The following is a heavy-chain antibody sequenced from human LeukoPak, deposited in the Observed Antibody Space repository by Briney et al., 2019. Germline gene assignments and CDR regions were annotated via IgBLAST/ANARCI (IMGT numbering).Heavy chain of an antibody. D-gene: IGHD3-10*01. CDR2: ISYDGSNK. J-gene: IGHJ5*02. CDR1: GFTFSSYA. CDR3: AKDMSARLLGTCWFDP. V-gene: IGHV3-30*04. Sequence: GGSLRLSCAASGFTFSSYAMHWVRQAPGKGLEWVAVISYDGSNKYYADSVKGRFTISRDNSKNTLYLQMNSLRAEDTALYYCAKDMSARLLGTCWFDPWGQGTLVTVSS.